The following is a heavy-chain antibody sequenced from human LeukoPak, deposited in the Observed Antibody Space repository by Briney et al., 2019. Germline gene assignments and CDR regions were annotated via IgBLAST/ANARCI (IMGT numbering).Heavy chain of an antibody. J-gene: IGHJ4*02. CDR2: IYYSGST. CDR1: GYSISSGYY. D-gene: IGHD3-10*01. Sequence: SETLSLTCTVSGYSISSGYYWGWIRQPPGKGLEWIGSIYYSGSTYYNPSLKSRVTISVDTSKNQFFLKLSSVTAADTAVYFCARVTLFRGAQIDSWGQGTLVTVSS. V-gene: IGHV4-38-2*02. CDR3: ARVTLFRGAQIDS.